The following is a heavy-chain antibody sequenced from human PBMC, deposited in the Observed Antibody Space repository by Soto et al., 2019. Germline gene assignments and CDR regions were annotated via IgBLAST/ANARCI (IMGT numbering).Heavy chain of an antibody. Sequence: QVQLQESGPGLVKPSETLSLTCAVSGASISSYYWSWIRQPPGKGLEWIGYFYYSGSTNYNPSLXRXVXIXXDTSKNQFSLKLSSVTAADTAVYYCARSRGGYFDYWGQGTLVTVSS. CDR1: GASISSYY. V-gene: IGHV4-59*01. D-gene: IGHD3-22*01. CDR2: FYYSGST. J-gene: IGHJ4*02. CDR3: ARSRGGYFDY.